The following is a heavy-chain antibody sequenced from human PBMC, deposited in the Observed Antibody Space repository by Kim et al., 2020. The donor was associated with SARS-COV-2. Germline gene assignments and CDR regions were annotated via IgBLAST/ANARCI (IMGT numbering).Heavy chain of an antibody. V-gene: IGHV3-30*04. CDR1: GFSFSSYA. Sequence: GGSLRLSCAASGFSFSSYAMHWVRQAPGKGLEWVALISYDGSSKYYVDSVKGRFTISRDNSESTLYLQMNSLRAEDTAVYYCARDRDNSGSYYDSWGQGTLVTVSS. CDR2: ISYDGSSK. D-gene: IGHD3-10*01. J-gene: IGHJ5*01. CDR3: ARDRDNSGSYYDS.